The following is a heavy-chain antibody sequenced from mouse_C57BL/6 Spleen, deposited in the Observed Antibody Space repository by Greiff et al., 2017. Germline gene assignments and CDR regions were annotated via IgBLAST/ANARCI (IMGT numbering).Heavy chain of an antibody. CDR1: GYTFTSYW. D-gene: IGHD1-1*01. Sequence: QVQLQQPGAELVMPGASVKLSCKASGYTFTSYWMHWVKQRPGQGLEWIGEIDPSDSYTNYNQKFKGKSTLTVDKSSSTAYMQLSSLTSEDSAVYYCARAHYYGSSGYAMDYWGQGTSVTVSS. CDR2: IDPSDSYT. J-gene: IGHJ4*01. CDR3: ARAHYYGSSGYAMDY. V-gene: IGHV1-69*01.